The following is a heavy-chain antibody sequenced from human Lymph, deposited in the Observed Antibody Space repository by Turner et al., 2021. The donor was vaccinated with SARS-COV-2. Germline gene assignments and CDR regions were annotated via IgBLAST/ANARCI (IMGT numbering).Heavy chain of an antibody. CDR1: GFPFSSYA. V-gene: IGHV3-30*04. J-gene: IGHJ4*02. Sequence: QVQLVESGGGVVQPGRSLRLSCAASGFPFSSYAMHWVRQAPGKGLEWVAFISYDGSDKYYADSVKGRFTFSRDNSKNTLYLQMNSLRAEDTAVYYCERDRDSSGWVDYWGQGTLVTVSS. D-gene: IGHD3-22*01. CDR3: ERDRDSSGWVDY. CDR2: ISYDGSDK.